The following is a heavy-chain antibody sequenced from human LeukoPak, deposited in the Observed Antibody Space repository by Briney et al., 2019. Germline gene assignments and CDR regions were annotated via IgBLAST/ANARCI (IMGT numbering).Heavy chain of an antibody. CDR3: ARRERNAFDY. V-gene: IGHV3-64*02. Sequence: SGGSLRLSCVTSGFTFTSYALYWVRPAPGRGLEYVSAISSNAASTYYAVSVKGRFTISRDTSMSTLYLQMGSLRPEDTAVYYCARRERNAFDYWGEGTMVTVS. J-gene: IGHJ4*02. CDR1: GFTFTSYA. D-gene: IGHD2-8*01. CDR2: ISSNAAST.